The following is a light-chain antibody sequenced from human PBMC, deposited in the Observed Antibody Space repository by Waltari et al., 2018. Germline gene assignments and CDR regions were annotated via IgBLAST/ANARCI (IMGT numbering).Light chain of an antibody. Sequence: QSVLTQPPSVSGAPGQRVTISCTGSSSNIGAGYDVHWYQQLPGTAPKLLIYGNSNRPSGVPDRCCCSKSGTSASLAITGLQADDEADYYCQSYDSSLSGSWVFGGGTKLTVL. CDR3: QSYDSSLSGSWV. V-gene: IGLV1-40*01. J-gene: IGLJ2*01. CDR1: SSNIGAGYD. CDR2: GNS.